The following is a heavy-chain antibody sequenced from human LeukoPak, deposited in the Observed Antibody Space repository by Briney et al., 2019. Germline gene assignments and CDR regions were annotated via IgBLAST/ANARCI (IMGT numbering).Heavy chain of an antibody. J-gene: IGHJ4*02. V-gene: IGHV3-13*01. CDR2: IDKGPNT. D-gene: IGHD1-1*01. Sequence: GGSLRLSCAASGFTFNSYDMYWVRQVIGKGLEWVSAIDKGPNTYYSDSVKGRFTISRDNVKNFLYLQMNSLRAEDTAVYYCARETTGTTQYYYFDYWGQGTLVTVSS. CDR1: GFTFNSYD. CDR3: ARETTGTTQYYYFDY.